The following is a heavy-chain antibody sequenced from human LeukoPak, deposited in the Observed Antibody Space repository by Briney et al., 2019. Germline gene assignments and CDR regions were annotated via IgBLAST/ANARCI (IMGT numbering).Heavy chain of an antibody. CDR2: ISGSGGST. V-gene: IGHV3-23*01. CDR3: AKQMDYVWGSYRG. D-gene: IGHD3-16*02. J-gene: IGHJ4*02. CDR1: GFTFSSYA. Sequence: PGGSLRLSCAASGFTFSSYAMSWVRQAPGKGLEWVSAISGSGGSTYYADSVKGRFTISRDNSKNALYLQMNSLRAEDTAVYYCAKQMDYVWGSYRGWGQGTLVTVSS.